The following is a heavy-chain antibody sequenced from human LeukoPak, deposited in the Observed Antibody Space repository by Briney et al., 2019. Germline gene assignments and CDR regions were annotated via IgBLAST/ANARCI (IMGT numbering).Heavy chain of an antibody. J-gene: IGHJ4*02. CDR3: ARVSIGWYSFDY. CDR2: INTDGSST. V-gene: IGHV3-74*01. Sequence: PGGSLRLSCAASGFTFSSYWMHWVRQAAGKGRVWVSRINTDGSSTSYAGSVKGRFTISRDNAKNTLYLQMNSLRAEDRVVYYCARVSIGWYSFDYWGQGTLVTVSS. D-gene: IGHD6-19*01. CDR1: GFTFSSYW.